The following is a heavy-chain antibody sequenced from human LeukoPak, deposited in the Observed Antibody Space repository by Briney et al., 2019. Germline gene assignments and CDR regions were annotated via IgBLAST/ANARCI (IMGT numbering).Heavy chain of an antibody. Sequence: SETLSLTCSASGGSMSSYYWSWIRQPAGKGLEWIGRLYTSGSTNYNPSLKSRVTLSLVNSKNQFYLKLNSVTAADTAVYYCARVDYSRPGPEPGYGYYYNMDVWGKGITVTVSS. D-gene: IGHD3-10*01. V-gene: IGHV4-4*07. CDR1: GGSMSSYY. CDR3: ARVDYSRPGPEPGYGYYYNMDV. J-gene: IGHJ6*03. CDR2: LYTSGST.